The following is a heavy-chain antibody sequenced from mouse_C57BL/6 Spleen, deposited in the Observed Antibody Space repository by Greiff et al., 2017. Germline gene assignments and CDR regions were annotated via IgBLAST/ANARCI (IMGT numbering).Heavy chain of an antibody. D-gene: IGHD4-1*01. V-gene: IGHV1-55*01. CDR2: IYPGSGST. J-gene: IGHJ3*01. CDR3: ARGLTGMAWFAY. CDR1: GYTFTSYW. Sequence: QVQLKQPGAELVKPGASVKMSCKASGYTFTSYWITWVKQRPGQGLEWIGDIYPGSGSTNYNEKFKSKATLTVDTSASTAYMQLSSLTSEDSAVYYCARGLTGMAWFAYWGQGTLVTVSA.